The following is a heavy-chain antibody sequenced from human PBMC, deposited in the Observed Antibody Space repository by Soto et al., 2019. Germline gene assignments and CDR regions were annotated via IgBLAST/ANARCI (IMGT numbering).Heavy chain of an antibody. CDR3: ARDXGGIAARLNYYYYGMDV. Sequence: SETLSLTCTVSGGSISSYYWSWIRQPPGKGLEWIGYIYYSGSTNYNPSLKSRVTISVDTSKNQFSLKLSSVTAADTAVYYCARDXGGIAARLNYYYYGMDVWGQGTTVTVSS. V-gene: IGHV4-59*01. J-gene: IGHJ6*02. CDR2: IYYSGST. CDR1: GGSISSYY. D-gene: IGHD6-6*01.